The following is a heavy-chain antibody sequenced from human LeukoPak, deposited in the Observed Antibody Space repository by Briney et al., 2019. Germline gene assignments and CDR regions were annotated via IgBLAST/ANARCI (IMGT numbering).Heavy chain of an antibody. Sequence: LRLSCAASGFTFSSAWMNWVRQHPGKGLEWIGYIYYSGSTYYNPSLKSRVTISVDTSKNQFSLKLSSVTAADTAVYYCARDLYDFWSGYRPGMDVWGQGTTVTVSS. CDR1: GFTFSSAW. V-gene: IGHV4-31*02. CDR2: IYYSGST. D-gene: IGHD3-3*01. CDR3: ARDLYDFWSGYRPGMDV. J-gene: IGHJ6*02.